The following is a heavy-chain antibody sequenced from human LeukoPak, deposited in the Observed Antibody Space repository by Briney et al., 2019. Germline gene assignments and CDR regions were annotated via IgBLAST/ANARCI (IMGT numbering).Heavy chain of an antibody. CDR2: IYSGGST. D-gene: IGHD3-22*01. J-gene: IGHJ4*02. CDR3: ARGGFTMIVPIF. Sequence: GGSLRLSCAASGFTFSSYAIHWVRQAPGKGLEWVSVIYSGGSTYYADSVKGRLTISRDNSKNTLYLQMNSLRAEDTAVYYCARGGFTMIVPIFWGQGTLVTVSS. CDR1: GFTFSSYA. V-gene: IGHV3-53*01.